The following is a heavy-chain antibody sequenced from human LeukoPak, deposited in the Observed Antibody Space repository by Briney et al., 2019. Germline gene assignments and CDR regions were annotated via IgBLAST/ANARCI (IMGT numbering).Heavy chain of an antibody. Sequence: PSGTLSLTCTVSGYSIRSGYHWGWIRQPPGKGLEYIGCIYRSGSTYYNPSLKSRVTISVDTSKNQFSLKLGSVTAADTAVYYCARVNWVIDYWGQGTLVTVSS. CDR1: GYSIRSGYH. J-gene: IGHJ4*02. V-gene: IGHV4-38-2*02. CDR3: ARVNWVIDY. CDR2: IYRSGST. D-gene: IGHD7-27*01.